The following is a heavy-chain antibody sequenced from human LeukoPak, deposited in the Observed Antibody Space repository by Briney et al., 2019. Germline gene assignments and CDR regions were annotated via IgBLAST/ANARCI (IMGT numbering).Heavy chain of an antibody. J-gene: IGHJ4*02. D-gene: IGHD5-12*01. V-gene: IGHV3-11*01. Sequence: GGSLRLSCAASGFTFSDYYMSWIRQAPGKGLEWVPYISSSGSTIYYADSVKGRFTISRDNAKNSLYLQMNSLRAEDTAVYYCASTHRGYSGYEDYWGQGTLVTVSS. CDR3: ASTHRGYSGYEDY. CDR2: ISSSGSTI. CDR1: GFTFSDYY.